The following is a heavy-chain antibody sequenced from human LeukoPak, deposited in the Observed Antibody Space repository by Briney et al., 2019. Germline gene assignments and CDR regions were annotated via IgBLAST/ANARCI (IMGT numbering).Heavy chain of an antibody. J-gene: IGHJ5*02. Sequence: GGSLRLSCAASGFTFSNYDMTWVRQAPGKGLEWVSIIRSGDFATDYADSVKDRFAISRDNSKNTLYLQMNSLRDEDTAIYFCAKLSTALRGDNWFDPWGQGTLVTVSS. CDR1: GFTFSNYD. D-gene: IGHD4-17*01. CDR2: IRSGDFAT. V-gene: IGHV3-23*01. CDR3: AKLSTALRGDNWFDP.